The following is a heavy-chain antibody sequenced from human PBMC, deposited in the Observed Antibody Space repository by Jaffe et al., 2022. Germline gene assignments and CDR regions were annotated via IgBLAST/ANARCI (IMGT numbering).Heavy chain of an antibody. D-gene: IGHD6-19*01. Sequence: EVQLVESGGGLVKPGGSLRLSCAASGFTFSSYSMNWVRQAPGKGLEWVSSISSSSSYIYYADSVKGRFTISRDNAKNSLYLQMNSLRAEDTAVYYCARDMGLWIAVAVVDAFDIWGQGTMVTVSS. CDR2: ISSSSSYI. V-gene: IGHV3-21*01. J-gene: IGHJ3*02. CDR3: ARDMGLWIAVAVVDAFDI. CDR1: GFTFSSYS.